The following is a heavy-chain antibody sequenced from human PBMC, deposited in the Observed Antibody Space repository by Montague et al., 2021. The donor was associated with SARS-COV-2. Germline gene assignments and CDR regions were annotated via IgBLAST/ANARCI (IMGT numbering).Heavy chain of an antibody. CDR3: ARLRTGSYVFDY. D-gene: IGHD1-26*01. CDR2: IHYTGNT. V-gene: IGHV4-59*08. J-gene: IGHJ4*02. Sequence: SETLSLTCTVSGGSINGYYWSWIRQSPGKGLDWIGYIHYTGNTNYNPSLKGRVTISLDTSKSQFSLSLSSVTAADTAVYSCARLRTGSYVFDYWGQGTLVTVSS. CDR1: GGSINGYY.